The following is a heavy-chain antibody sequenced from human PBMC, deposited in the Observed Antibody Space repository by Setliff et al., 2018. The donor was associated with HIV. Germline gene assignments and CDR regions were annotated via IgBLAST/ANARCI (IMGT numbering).Heavy chain of an antibody. J-gene: IGHJ4*02. D-gene: IGHD6-13*01. CDR2: ISYSGSAI. CDR1: GFRFSDYY. CDR3: AKGPGYSSSWYYFNY. Sequence: GGSLRLSCAASGFRFSDYYMNWIRQAPGKGLEWVAYISYSGSAIHYADSVKGRFTISRDNSKNTLYLQMNSLRAEDTAVYYCAKGPGYSSSWYYFNYWGQGTLVTVSS. V-gene: IGHV3-11*04.